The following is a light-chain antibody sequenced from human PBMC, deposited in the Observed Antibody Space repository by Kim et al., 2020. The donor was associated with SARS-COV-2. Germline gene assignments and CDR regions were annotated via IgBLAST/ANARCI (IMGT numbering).Light chain of an antibody. CDR3: QQYNSWPPA. CDR1: QSVSSN. Sequence: VSPGERATLSCRASQSVSSNLAWYQQKPGQAPRLLIYGASTRATGIPARFSGSGSGTEFTLTISSLQSEDFAVYYCQQYNSWPPAFGQGTKVDIK. J-gene: IGKJ1*01. V-gene: IGKV3-15*01. CDR2: GAS.